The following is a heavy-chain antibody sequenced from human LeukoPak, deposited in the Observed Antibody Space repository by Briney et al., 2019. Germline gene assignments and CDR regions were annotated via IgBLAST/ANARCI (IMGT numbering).Heavy chain of an antibody. Sequence: GGSPRLSCAASGFTFSNSWMHWVRQAPGKGLVWVSRISSDGSSAIYADSVKGRFTISRDNAKNTLYLQMNSLRAEDTAVYYCARDRSGSSDYWGQGTLVTVSS. CDR2: ISSDGSSA. CDR3: ARDRSGSSDY. J-gene: IGHJ4*02. V-gene: IGHV3-74*01. D-gene: IGHD3-22*01. CDR1: GFTFSNSW.